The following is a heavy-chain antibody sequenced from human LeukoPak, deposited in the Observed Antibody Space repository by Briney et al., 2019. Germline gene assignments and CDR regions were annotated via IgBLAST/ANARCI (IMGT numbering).Heavy chain of an antibody. CDR2: IYSGDTT. D-gene: IGHD3-3*01. V-gene: IGHV3-53*01. Sequence: QPGGSLILSCAASVFTVSSNYMSWVRQAPGKGLEWVSVIYSGDTTYYAASVKGRFTISRDNSKNTLYLQMNSLRAEDTAVYYCARLEDFDASDIWGQGTMVTVSS. J-gene: IGHJ3*02. CDR3: ARLEDFDASDI. CDR1: VFTVSSNY.